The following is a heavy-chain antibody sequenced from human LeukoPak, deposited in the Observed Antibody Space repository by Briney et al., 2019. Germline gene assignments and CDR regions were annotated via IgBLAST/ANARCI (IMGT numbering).Heavy chain of an antibody. D-gene: IGHD2-15*01. V-gene: IGHV3-23*01. J-gene: IGHJ4*02. Sequence: GGSLRLSGAASGFTVCSYAMIWVRQAPGKGLEWGSGIGGRGDSTYYADSVKGRFTISRDTSKNPLSLQMNSLRAEDTAVYSCTKDGGRTILVVAASHYWGQGTLVTASS. CDR3: TKDGGRTILVVAASHY. CDR2: IGGRGDST. CDR1: GFTVCSYA.